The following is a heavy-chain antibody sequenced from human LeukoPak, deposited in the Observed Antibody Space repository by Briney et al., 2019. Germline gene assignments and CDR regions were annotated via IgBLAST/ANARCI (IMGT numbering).Heavy chain of an antibody. CDR2: IYYSGST. CDR1: GGSISSGGYS. Sequence: SQTLSLTCTVSGGSISSGGYSWSWIRQHPGKGLEWIGYIYYSGSTYYNPSLKSRVTISVDTSKNQFSLKLSSVTAADTAVYYCARDLGLPPHGGFDYWGQGTLVTVSS. CDR3: ARDLGLPPHGGFDY. D-gene: IGHD3-16*01. V-gene: IGHV4-31*03. J-gene: IGHJ4*02.